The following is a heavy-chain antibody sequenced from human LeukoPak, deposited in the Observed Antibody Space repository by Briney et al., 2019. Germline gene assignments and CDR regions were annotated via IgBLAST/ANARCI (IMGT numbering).Heavy chain of an antibody. Sequence: GGSLRLSCAASGFTFSSYAMNWVRQAPGKGLVWVSYISSSGSTKYYADSVKGRFTISRDNAQNSLYLQMNSLRDEDTAVYYCAVEGYCSGGTCYTNWFDTWGQGTLVTVSS. CDR3: AVEGYCSGGTCYTNWFDT. CDR2: ISSSGSTK. J-gene: IGHJ5*02. V-gene: IGHV3-48*02. CDR1: GFTFSSYA. D-gene: IGHD2-15*01.